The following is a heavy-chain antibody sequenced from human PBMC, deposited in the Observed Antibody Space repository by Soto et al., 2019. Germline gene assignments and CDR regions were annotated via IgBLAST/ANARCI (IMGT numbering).Heavy chain of an antibody. V-gene: IGHV4-39*01. J-gene: IGHJ4*02. CDR2: IYYSGST. D-gene: IGHD3-3*01. Sequence: QLLESGPGLVKPSETLSLTCTVSGGSISSSSYYWGWIRQPPGKGLEWIGSIYYSGSTYYNPSLKSRVTISVDTSKNQFSLKLSSVTAADTAVYYCARHGGDYDFWSGYYHYFDYWGQGTLVTVSS. CDR3: ARHGGDYDFWSGYYHYFDY. CDR1: GGSISSSSYY.